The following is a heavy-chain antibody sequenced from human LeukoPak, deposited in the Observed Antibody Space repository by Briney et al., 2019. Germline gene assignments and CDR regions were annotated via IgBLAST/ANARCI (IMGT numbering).Heavy chain of an antibody. V-gene: IGHV3-30*02. CDR2: IRYDGSNK. J-gene: IGHJ3*02. CDR3: ARPHSTSSRGAFDI. Sequence: GGSLRLSCAASGFTFSSYGMDWVRQAPGKGLEWVAFIRYDGSNKNYADSVKGRFTISRDNSKNTLYLQMNSLRAEDTAVYYCARPHSTSSRGAFDIWGQGTMVTVSS. D-gene: IGHD6-6*01. CDR1: GFTFSSYG.